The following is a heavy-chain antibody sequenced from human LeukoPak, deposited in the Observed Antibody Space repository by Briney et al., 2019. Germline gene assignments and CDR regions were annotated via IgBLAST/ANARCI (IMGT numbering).Heavy chain of an antibody. J-gene: IGHJ4*02. V-gene: IGHV3-30*01. D-gene: IGHD6-19*01. CDR1: GFTFSSYA. Sequence: GGSLRLSCAASGFTFSSYAMSWVRQAPGKGLEWVSLISSGGTYEYYADSVKGRFTISRDNSKNTLYLQLNSLRAEDTAVYYCASGSSGRYFLYFEYWGQGALLTVSS. CDR3: ASGSSGRYFLYFEY. CDR2: ISSGGTYE.